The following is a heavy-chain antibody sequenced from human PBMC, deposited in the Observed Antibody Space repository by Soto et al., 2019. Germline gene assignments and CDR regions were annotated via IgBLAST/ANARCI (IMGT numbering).Heavy chain of an antibody. Sequence: GESLKISCSVSTYIFANYWIGWVRQMPGKGLEWMGIIYGVDSDTKYSPSFRGQVTISADKSIFTAYLQWRSLKASDTAIYYCASLSRLGPQSAFDYWGRGTLVTVS. D-gene: IGHD1-26*01. CDR2: IYGVDSDT. CDR3: ASLSRLGPQSAFDY. CDR1: TYIFANYW. V-gene: IGHV5-51*01. J-gene: IGHJ4*02.